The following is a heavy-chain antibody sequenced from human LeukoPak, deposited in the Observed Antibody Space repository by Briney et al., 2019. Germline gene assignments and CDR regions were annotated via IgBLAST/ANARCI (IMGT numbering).Heavy chain of an antibody. CDR2: INPNSGNT. V-gene: IGHV1-8*01. CDR3: ARGEGSSDYYYYYMDV. J-gene: IGHJ6*03. D-gene: IGHD6-6*01. Sequence: ASWRVSSRASGYTFTSYDSNGGRQAPEQGLEGRGWINPNSGNTGYAQKFQGRVTMTRNTSISTAYMELSSLRSEDTAVYYCARGEGSSDYYYYYMDVWGKGTTVTVSS. CDR1: GYTFTSYD.